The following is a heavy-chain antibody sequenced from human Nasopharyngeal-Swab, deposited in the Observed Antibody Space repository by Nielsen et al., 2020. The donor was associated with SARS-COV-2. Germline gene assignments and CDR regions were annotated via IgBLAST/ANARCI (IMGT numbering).Heavy chain of an antibody. Sequence: GGSLRLSCAASGFPFSSYAMSWVRQAPGKGLEWVSAISGSGGSTYYADSVKGRFTISRDNSKNTLYLQMNSLRAEDTAVYYCAKDPDGDYGGNWFDPWGQGTLVTVSS. V-gene: IGHV3-23*01. J-gene: IGHJ5*02. CDR1: GFPFSSYA. D-gene: IGHD4-17*01. CDR2: ISGSGGST. CDR3: AKDPDGDYGGNWFDP.